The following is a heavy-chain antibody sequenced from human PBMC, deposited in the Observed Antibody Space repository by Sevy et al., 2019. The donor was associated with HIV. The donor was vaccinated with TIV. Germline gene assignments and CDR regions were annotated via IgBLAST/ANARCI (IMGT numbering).Heavy chain of an antibody. CDR3: TRLGDYYGSGSYYTYYYYGMDV. CDR1: GFTFSGSA. D-gene: IGHD3-10*01. Sequence: GGSLRLSCAASGFTFSGSAMHWVRQASGKGLEWVGRIRSKANSYATAYAASVKGRFTISRDDSKNTAYLQMNSLKTEDTAVYYCTRLGDYYGSGSYYTYYYYGMDVWGQGTTVTVSS. V-gene: IGHV3-73*01. CDR2: IRSKANSYAT. J-gene: IGHJ6*02.